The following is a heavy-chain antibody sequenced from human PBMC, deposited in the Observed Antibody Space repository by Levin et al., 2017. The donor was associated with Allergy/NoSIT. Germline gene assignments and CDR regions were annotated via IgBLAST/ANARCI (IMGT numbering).Heavy chain of an antibody. Sequence: LSLTCVASGFTFSNSWISWVRQAPGGRLEWVADMHPDGSIQLFVDSVKGRFTVSRDNARNSAFLQMNSLRVEDTALYYCARDPSFGALDYWGQGTLVTVSS. CDR3: ARDPSFGALDY. D-gene: IGHD4/OR15-4a*01. J-gene: IGHJ4*02. V-gene: IGHV3-7*04. CDR1: GFTFSNSW. CDR2: MHPDGSIQ.